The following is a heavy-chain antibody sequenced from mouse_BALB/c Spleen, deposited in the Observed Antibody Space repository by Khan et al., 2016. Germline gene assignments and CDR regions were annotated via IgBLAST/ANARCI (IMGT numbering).Heavy chain of an antibody. Sequence: EVELVEAGGGLVKPGGSLKLSCAASGFTFSSYAMSWVRQSPEKRLEWVAEISSGGSYTYYPDTVTGRFHISRDNAKNTLHLEMSRLRSEDTAMNSWAREGDTMDYWGQGPSVTVSS. V-gene: IGHV5-9-4*01. CDR1: GFTFSSYA. CDR3: AREGDTMDY. D-gene: IGHD3-3*01. J-gene: IGHJ4*01. CDR2: ISSGGSYT.